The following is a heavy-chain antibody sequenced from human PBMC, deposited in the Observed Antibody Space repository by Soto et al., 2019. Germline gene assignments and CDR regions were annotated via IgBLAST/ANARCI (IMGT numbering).Heavy chain of an antibody. D-gene: IGHD2-2*01. V-gene: IGHV4-34*01. CDR3: ARGVAIRPINCSSTSCYAGGYYYDYMDV. CDR1: GGSFSGYY. J-gene: IGHJ6*03. CDR2: INHSGRT. Sequence: QVQLQQWGAGLLKPSETLCLTCAVYGGSFSGYYWSWIRQPPGKGLEWIGEINHSGRTNYNPSLKSRVTISVDTSKNQFSLKLSSVTAADTAVYYCARGVAIRPINCSSTSCYAGGYYYDYMDVWGKGTTVTVSS.